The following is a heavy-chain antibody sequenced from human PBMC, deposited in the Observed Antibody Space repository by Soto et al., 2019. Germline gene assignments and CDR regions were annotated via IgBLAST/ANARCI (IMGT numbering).Heavy chain of an antibody. J-gene: IGHJ6*02. V-gene: IGHV3-23*01. CDR3: AKVRSNYSYYYGLDV. D-gene: IGHD4-4*01. CDR1: DSTFRNYA. CDR2: ITGSGGTK. Sequence: GGSLRLSCTASDSTFRNYAFNWVRQAPGKGLEWVSAITGSGGTKHYADSVKGRFTISRDNYKDTLFLQLDSLRAEDTAVYYCAKVRSNYSYYYGLDVWGQGTTVPVS.